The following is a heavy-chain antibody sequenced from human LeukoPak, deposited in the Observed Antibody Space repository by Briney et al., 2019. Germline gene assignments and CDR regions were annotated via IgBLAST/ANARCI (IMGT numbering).Heavy chain of an antibody. CDR2: ISGSGGST. Sequence: GGSLRLSCAASGFTFSSYAMSWVRQAPGKGLEWVSAISGSGGSTYYADSVKGRFTISRDNSKNTLYLQMNSLRAEDTAVYYCAKDARRGRAHGEDPGAFDYWGQGTLVTVSS. CDR1: GFTFSSYA. V-gene: IGHV3-23*01. D-gene: IGHD4-17*01. J-gene: IGHJ4*02. CDR3: AKDARRGRAHGEDPGAFDY.